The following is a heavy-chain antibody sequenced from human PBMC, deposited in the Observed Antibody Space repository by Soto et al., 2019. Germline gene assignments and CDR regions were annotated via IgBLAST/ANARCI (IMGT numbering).Heavy chain of an antibody. V-gene: IGHV6-1*01. CDR1: GDSVSSNSAS. J-gene: IGHJ4*02. CDR2: TYYRSKWYN. Sequence: SQTLSLTCAISGDSVSSNSASWNWFRQSPSRGLEWLGRTYYRSKWYNDYAVSVKSRITINPDTSKNQFSLQLNSVTPEDTAVYYCAREGFALRYFDWLSVFDYWGQGALVTVSS. CDR3: AREGFALRYFDWLSVFDY. D-gene: IGHD3-9*01.